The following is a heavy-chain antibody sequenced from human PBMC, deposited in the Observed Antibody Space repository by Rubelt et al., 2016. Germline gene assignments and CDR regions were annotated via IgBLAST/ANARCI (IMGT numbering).Heavy chain of an antibody. CDR2: VFYTGSA. CDR3: ASNTKYSNWHGMNA. D-gene: IGHD6-6*01. CDR1: GGSFTGYS. J-gene: IGHJ6*02. V-gene: IGHV4-34*11. Sequence: QVQLQQWGAGLLNPSETLSLTCAVYGGSFTGYSWSWIRQPPGKGLEWIGYVFYTGSANYNPSLKSRVTISVDTSRNQFSLKRSSVTAEDTAVYYCASNTKYSNWHGMNAWGQGTTVIVSS.